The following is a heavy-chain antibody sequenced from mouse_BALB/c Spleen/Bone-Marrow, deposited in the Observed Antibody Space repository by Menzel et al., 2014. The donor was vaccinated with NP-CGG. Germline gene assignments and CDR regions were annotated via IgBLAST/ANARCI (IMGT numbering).Heavy chain of an antibody. CDR1: GFSLTSYG. V-gene: IGHV2-6-1*01. CDR2: IWSDGST. D-gene: IGHD1-1*01. CDR3: ARHYYGSSYWYFDV. Sequence: QVQLQQSGPGLVAPSQSLSITCTISGFSLTSYGVRWVRQPPGKGLEWLVVIWSDGSTTYNSALKSRLSISKDNSKSQVFLKMNSLQTDDTAMYYCARHYYGSSYWYFDVWGAGTTVTVSS. J-gene: IGHJ1*01.